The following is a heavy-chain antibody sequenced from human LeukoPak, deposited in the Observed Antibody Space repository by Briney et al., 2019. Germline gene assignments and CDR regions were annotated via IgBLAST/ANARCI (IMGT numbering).Heavy chain of an antibody. V-gene: IGHV3-48*03. CDR2: ITSSGNTI. CDR1: GFTFSSYE. CDR3: ARDGLNTAMVLY. J-gene: IGHJ4*02. D-gene: IGHD5-18*01. Sequence: PGGSLRLSCAASGFTFSSYEMNWVRQAPGKGLEWVSYITSSGNTIYYADSVKGRFTISRDNAKNSLYLQMNSLRAEDTAVYYCARDGLNTAMVLYWGQGTLVTVSS.